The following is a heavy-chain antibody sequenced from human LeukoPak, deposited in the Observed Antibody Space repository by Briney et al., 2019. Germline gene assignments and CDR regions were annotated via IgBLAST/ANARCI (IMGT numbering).Heavy chain of an antibody. CDR1: GFTFDDYA. CDR3: ATDSYDYT. V-gene: IGHV3-9*01. Sequence: GRSLRLSCAASGFTFDDYAMHWVRQAPGKGLEWVSGISWNSGGIGYADSVKGRFTISRDNAKNSLYLQMNSLQTADTAVYYCATDSYDYTWGQGTLVTVSS. J-gene: IGHJ5*02. CDR2: ISWNSGGI. D-gene: IGHD4-11*01.